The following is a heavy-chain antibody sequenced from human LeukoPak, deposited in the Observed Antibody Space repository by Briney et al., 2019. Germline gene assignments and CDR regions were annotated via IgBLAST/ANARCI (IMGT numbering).Heavy chain of an antibody. CDR2: IYYSGST. V-gene: IGHV4-59*08. D-gene: IGHD6-19*01. CDR3: ARGAYSSGPDY. J-gene: IGHJ4*02. Sequence: SETLSLTCTVSGGSISSYYWSWIRQPPGKGLEWIGYIYYSGSTNYNPSLKSRVTISVDTSKNQFSLKPSSVTAADTAVYYCARGAYSSGPDYWGQGTLVTVSS. CDR1: GGSISSYY.